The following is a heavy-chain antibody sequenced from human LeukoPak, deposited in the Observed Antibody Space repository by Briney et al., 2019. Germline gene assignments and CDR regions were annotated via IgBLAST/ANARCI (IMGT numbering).Heavy chain of an antibody. Sequence: SETLSLTCTVSGGPISSYYWSWIRQPPGKGLEWIGYIYYSGSTNYNPSLKSRVTISVDTSKNQFSLKLSSVTAADTAVYYCARLPVTALYYFDYWGQGTLVTVSS. CDR3: ARLPVTALYYFDY. CDR2: IYYSGST. CDR1: GGPISSYY. J-gene: IGHJ4*02. V-gene: IGHV4-59*08. D-gene: IGHD2-21*02.